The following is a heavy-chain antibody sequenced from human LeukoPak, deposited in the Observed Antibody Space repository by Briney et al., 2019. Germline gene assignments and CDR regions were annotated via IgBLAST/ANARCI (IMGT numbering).Heavy chain of an antibody. J-gene: IGHJ4*02. CDR3: ATSGSGWYRFDY. CDR2: ISGSDATT. CDR1: GFTFSSYA. Sequence: GGSLRLSCAASGFTFSSYAMSWVRQAPGKGLEWVSAISGSDATTYYADSVRGRFSISRDISKNTLYLQMNSLRVEDTAVYYCATSGSGWYRFDYWGQGTLVSVSS. V-gene: IGHV3-23*01. D-gene: IGHD6-19*01.